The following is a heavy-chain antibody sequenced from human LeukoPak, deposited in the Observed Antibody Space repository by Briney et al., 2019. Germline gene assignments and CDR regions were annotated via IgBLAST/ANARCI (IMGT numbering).Heavy chain of an antibody. J-gene: IGHJ6*02. CDR3: ARKRRYCSSTSCYVGYYYYGMDV. Sequence: SETLSLTCAVYGGSFSGYYWSWIRQPPGKGLEWIGEINHSGSTNYNPSLKSRVTISVDTSKKQFSLKLSSVTAADTAVYYCARKRRYCSSTSCYVGYYYYGMDVWGQGTTVTVSS. V-gene: IGHV4-34*01. CDR1: GGSFSGYY. D-gene: IGHD2-2*01. CDR2: INHSGST.